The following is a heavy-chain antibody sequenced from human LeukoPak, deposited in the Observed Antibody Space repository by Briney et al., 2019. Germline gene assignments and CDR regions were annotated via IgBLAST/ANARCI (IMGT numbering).Heavy chain of an antibody. D-gene: IGHD1-26*01. CDR1: GGSISSSSYY. J-gene: IGHJ5*02. CDR2: IYYSGSS. CDR3: ARDGRYSGSYWNWFDP. Sequence: SETLSLTCTVSGGSISSSSYYWGWIRQPPGKGLEWIGNIYYSGSSYSNPSLKSRVTISVDTSKNQFSLKLSSVTAADTAVYYCARDGRYSGSYWNWFDPWGQGTLVTVSS. V-gene: IGHV4-39*07.